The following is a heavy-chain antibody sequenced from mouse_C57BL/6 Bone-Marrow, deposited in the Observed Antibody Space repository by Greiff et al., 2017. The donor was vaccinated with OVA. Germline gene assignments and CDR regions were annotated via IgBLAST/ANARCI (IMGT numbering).Heavy chain of an antibody. D-gene: IGHD1-2*01. V-gene: IGHV5-4*01. CDR1: GFTFSSYA. J-gene: IGHJ4*01. CDR3: ARGRRTAGDAMDY. CDR2: ISDGGSYT. Sequence: EVQVVESGGGLVKPGGSLKLSCAASGFTFSSYAMSWVRQTPEKRLEWVATISDGGSYTYYPANVKGRFTISRDKAKNKLYRQLSHLKSEDTAMYYCARGRRTAGDAMDYWGQGTSVTVS.